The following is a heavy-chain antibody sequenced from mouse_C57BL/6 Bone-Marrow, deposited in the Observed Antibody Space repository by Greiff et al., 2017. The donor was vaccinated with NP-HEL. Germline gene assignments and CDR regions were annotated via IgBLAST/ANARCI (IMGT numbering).Heavy chain of an antibody. CDR2: IYPRSGNT. D-gene: IGHD3-3*01. V-gene: IGHV1-81*01. CDR1: GYTFTSYG. CDR3: ARGDHGPAWFAD. J-gene: IGHJ3*01. Sequence: QVQLQQSGAELARPGASVKLSCKASGYTFTSYGISWVKQRPGQGLEWIGEIYPRSGNTYYNEKFKGQANLPADKSSSTAYMELRSLKSEDSAVYFCARGDHGPAWFADWGQGTLVTVSA.